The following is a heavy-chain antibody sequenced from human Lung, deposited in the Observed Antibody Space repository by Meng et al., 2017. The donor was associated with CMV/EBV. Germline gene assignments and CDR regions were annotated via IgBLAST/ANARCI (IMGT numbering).Heavy chain of an antibody. CDR3: AKMGSGGDSYSVDY. Sequence: VQLLESGGDLVQPGGSLRVSCVGSEFTFSSYAMSWVRQAPGKGLEWVSIISDNGGGIYYADSVKGRFTISRDNSENTVYMQMNSLRAEDTAVYYCAKMGSGGDSYSVDYCSQGTLCNVSS. J-gene: IGHJ4*02. CDR1: EFTFSSYA. CDR2: ISDNGGGI. D-gene: IGHD2-21*01. V-gene: IGHV3-23*01.